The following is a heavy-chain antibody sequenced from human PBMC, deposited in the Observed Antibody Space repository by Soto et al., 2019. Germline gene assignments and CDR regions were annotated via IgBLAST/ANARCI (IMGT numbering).Heavy chain of an antibody. CDR2: ISSSSSTI. Sequence: GGSLRLSCAASGFTFSSYSMNWVRQAPGKGLEWVSYISSSSSTIYYADSVKGRFTISRDNAKNSLYLQMNSLRDEDTAVYYCARGVLWFGAAYGMDVWGQGTTVTVSS. V-gene: IGHV3-48*02. D-gene: IGHD3-10*01. CDR3: ARGVLWFGAAYGMDV. CDR1: GFTFSSYS. J-gene: IGHJ6*02.